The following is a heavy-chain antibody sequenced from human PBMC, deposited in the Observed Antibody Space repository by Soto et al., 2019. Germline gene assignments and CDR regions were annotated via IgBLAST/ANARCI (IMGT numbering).Heavy chain of an antibody. CDR2: IYYSGST. V-gene: IGHV4-39*01. Sequence: PSETLSLTCTVSGGSISSSSYYWGWIRQPPGKGLEWIGSIYYSGSTYYNPSLKSRVTISVDTSKNQFSLKLSSVTAADTAVYYCEMPGIAAAGTFYYYYYGMDVWGQGTTVTV. CDR1: GGSISSSSYY. J-gene: IGHJ6*02. D-gene: IGHD6-13*01. CDR3: EMPGIAAAGTFYYYYYGMDV.